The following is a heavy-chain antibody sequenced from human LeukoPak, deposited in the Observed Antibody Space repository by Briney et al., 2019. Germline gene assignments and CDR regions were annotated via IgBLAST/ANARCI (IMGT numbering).Heavy chain of an antibody. Sequence: GGSLRLSCAASGFTFSSYEMNWVRQAPGKGLEWVSYISSSGSTIYYADSVKGRFTISRDNAKNSLYLQMNSLRAEDTAVYCCARGPPIIAAAGTLDYWGQGTLVTVSS. CDR1: GFTFSSYE. J-gene: IGHJ4*02. CDR3: ARGPPIIAAAGTLDY. D-gene: IGHD6-13*01. CDR2: ISSSGSTI. V-gene: IGHV3-48*03.